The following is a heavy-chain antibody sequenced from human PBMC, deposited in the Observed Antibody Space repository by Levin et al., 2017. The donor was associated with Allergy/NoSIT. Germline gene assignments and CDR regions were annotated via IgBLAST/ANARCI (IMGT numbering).Heavy chain of an antibody. V-gene: IGHV5-51*01. D-gene: IGHD6-13*01. Sequence: GESLKISCEVSGYSFTTYWIGWVRQMPGKGLEWMGIVYPGDSDTRYSPSFQGQVTISVDKSTNTAYLQWSSLRASDTAIYYCARHDRDSSSWTPFDYWGQGTLVTVSS. CDR1: GYSFTTYW. J-gene: IGHJ4*02. CDR3: ARHDRDSSSWTPFDY. CDR2: VYPGDSDT.